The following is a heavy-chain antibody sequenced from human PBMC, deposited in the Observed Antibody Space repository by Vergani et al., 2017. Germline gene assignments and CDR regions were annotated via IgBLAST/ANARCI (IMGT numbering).Heavy chain of an antibody. CDR1: GFTFSSYA. J-gene: IGHJ6*02. V-gene: IGHV3-21*01. CDR3: ARDLSVAGTRGELDYHYYYGMDV. Sequence: EVQLLESGGGLVQPGGSLRLSCAASGFTFSSYAMSWVRQAPGKGLEWVSAISSSSSYMYYADSVKGRFTISRDNAKKSLYLQMNSLRAEDTAVYYCARDLSVAGTRGELDYHYYYGMDVWGQGTTVTVSS. CDR2: ISSSSSYM. D-gene: IGHD6-19*01.